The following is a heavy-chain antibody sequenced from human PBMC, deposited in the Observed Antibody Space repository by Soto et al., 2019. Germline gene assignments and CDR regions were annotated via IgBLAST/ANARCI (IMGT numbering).Heavy chain of an antibody. CDR1: GFTFSSYG. D-gene: IGHD3-22*01. Sequence: GGSLRLSCAASGFTFSSYGMHWVRQAPGKGLEWVAVISYDGSNKYYADSVKGRFTISRDNSKNTLYLQMNSLRAEDTAVYYCAKDSDYYDSSGYGSPFDYWGQGTLVTVSS. J-gene: IGHJ4*02. V-gene: IGHV3-30*18. CDR2: ISYDGSNK. CDR3: AKDSDYYDSSGYGSPFDY.